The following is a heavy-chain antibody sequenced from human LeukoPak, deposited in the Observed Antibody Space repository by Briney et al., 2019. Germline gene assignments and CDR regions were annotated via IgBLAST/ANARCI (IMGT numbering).Heavy chain of an antibody. CDR2: IYSDGSP. Sequence: PGGSLRLSCAASGFTVSSNYMTWVRQAPGKGLEWVSVIYSDGSPYYADSVKGRFTISRDNSMNTPYLQMNSLRAEDTAVYYCAGLPRYWGQGTLVTVSS. CDR3: AGLPRY. CDR1: GFTVSSNY. J-gene: IGHJ4*02. V-gene: IGHV3-66*02.